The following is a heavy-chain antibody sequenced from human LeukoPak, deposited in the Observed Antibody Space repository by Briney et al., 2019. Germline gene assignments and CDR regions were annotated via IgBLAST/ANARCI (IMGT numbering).Heavy chain of an antibody. V-gene: IGHV4-61*01. J-gene: IGHJ4*02. CDR3: VRSQYWRFDD. CDR2: IYYSGST. D-gene: IGHD2-8*02. CDR1: GGSISSGRYD. Sequence: SETLSLTCTVSGGSISSGRYDWRWNRQPPGKGREWIGYIYYSGSTNYNPSLKSRVTISVDTSKNQFSLKLSSVTAADTAVYYCVRSQYWRFDDWGQGTLVTVSS.